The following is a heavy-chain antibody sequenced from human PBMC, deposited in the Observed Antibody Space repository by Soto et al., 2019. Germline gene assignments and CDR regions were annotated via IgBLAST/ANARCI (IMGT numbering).Heavy chain of an antibody. CDR3: ARYPMEDYYRGMDV. J-gene: IGHJ6*02. Sequence: PSETLSLTCTVSGASITTSHYWTWVRQTPGKGLEWIGEIYHTGNTNYNPSLKSRVLLSVDKSKNHFSLRLDPVTAADTGVFYCARYPMEDYYRGMDVWGPGITVTVSS. CDR1: GASITTSHY. CDR2: IYHTGNT. V-gene: IGHV4-4*02. D-gene: IGHD3-3*01.